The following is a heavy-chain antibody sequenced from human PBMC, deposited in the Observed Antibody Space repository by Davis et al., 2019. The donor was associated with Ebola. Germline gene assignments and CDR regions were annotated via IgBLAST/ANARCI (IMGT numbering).Heavy chain of an antibody. V-gene: IGHV3-30*04. D-gene: IGHD6-6*01. CDR1: GFTFSSYA. Sequence: PGGSLRLSCAASGFTFSSYAMHWVRQAPGKGLEWVAVISYDGSNKYYADSVKGRFTISRDNSKNTLYLQMNSLRAEDTAVYYCARDPLGYSSSGDYWGQGTLVTVSS. CDR3: ARDPLGYSSSGDY. J-gene: IGHJ4*02. CDR2: ISYDGSNK.